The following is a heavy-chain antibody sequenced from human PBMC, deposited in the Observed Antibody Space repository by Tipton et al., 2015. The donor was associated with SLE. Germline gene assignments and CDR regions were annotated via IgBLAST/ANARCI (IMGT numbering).Heavy chain of an antibody. V-gene: IGHV4-39*01. CDR1: GFTFSSYS. CDR2: IYYSGST. D-gene: IGHD1-26*01. CDR3: ARQVGATKDFDY. Sequence: LRLSCAASGFTFSSYSMNWIRQPPGKGLEWIGSIYYSGSTYYNPSLKSRVTISVDTSKNQFSLKLSSVTAADTAVYYCARQVGATKDFDYWGQGTLVTVSS. J-gene: IGHJ4*02.